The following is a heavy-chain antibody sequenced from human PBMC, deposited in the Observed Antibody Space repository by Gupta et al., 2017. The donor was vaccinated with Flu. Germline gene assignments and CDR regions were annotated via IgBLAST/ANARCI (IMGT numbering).Heavy chain of an antibody. J-gene: IGHJ3*02. CDR2: VSGGGSNS. D-gene: IGHD1-1*01. CDR3: AKGANWAFEI. CDR1: GFTFTTYA. V-gene: IGHV3-23*01. Sequence: EVQLLESGGGLAQPGGSLILSCATSGFTFTTYAMRWVHQAPGKGLEWVSTVSGGGSNSYYADSVKGRFTISGDSSKKTVYLQMNSLRVEDTAIYYCAKGANWAFEIWGQGTMVTVSS.